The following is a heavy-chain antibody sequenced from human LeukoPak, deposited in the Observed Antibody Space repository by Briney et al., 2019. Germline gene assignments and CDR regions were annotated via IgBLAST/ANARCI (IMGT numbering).Heavy chain of an antibody. CDR1: GFTFSSYS. Sequence: GGSLRLSCAASGFTFSSYSMNWVRQAPGKGLEWVSYISSSSTIYYADSVKGRFTISRDNAKNSLYLQMNSLRAEDTAVYYCARDLSKLDYWGQGTLVSVSS. J-gene: IGHJ4*02. V-gene: IGHV3-48*04. D-gene: IGHD2-2*01. CDR2: ISSSSTI. CDR3: ARDLSKLDY.